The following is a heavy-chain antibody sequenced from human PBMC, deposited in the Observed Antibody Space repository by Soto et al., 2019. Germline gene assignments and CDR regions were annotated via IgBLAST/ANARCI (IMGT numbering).Heavy chain of an antibody. V-gene: IGHV1-2*04. Sequence: SVEVCCTASGYTFSVYYMDWARQAPGQGLEWMGWINPNSGGTNYAQKFQGWVTMTRDTSISTAYMELSRLRSDDTAVYYCATPSYGSGSLDYWGQGTLVTVSS. J-gene: IGHJ4*02. CDR1: GYTFSVYY. CDR2: INPNSGGT. D-gene: IGHD3-10*01. CDR3: ATPSYGSGSLDY.